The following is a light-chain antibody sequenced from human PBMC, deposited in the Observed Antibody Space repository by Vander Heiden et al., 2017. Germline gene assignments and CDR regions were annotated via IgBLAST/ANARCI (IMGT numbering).Light chain of an antibody. V-gene: IGLV1-40*01. Sequence: QPVLTQPPSVSGAPGQRGTISCTGSSSNIGAGYDAHWYQQLPKTAPRLLIYGDNNRPSGVPDRFSGSKSGTSGSLAITGLQAEDEADYFCQSYDNSLSTWVFGGGTKLTVL. CDR1: SSNIGAGYD. CDR3: QSYDNSLSTWV. J-gene: IGLJ3*02. CDR2: GDN.